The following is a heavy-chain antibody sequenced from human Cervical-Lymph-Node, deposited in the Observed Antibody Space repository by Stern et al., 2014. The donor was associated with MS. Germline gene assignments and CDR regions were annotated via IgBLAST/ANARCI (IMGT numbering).Heavy chain of an antibody. Sequence: VQLVESGVEAKRPGASVKVSCTASGYTFTTYGIAWVRQDPGQGLEWMGWINTYNEKTNYVQQFKERVTQTKDTSTRTAFMELRSLRSDDTSLYYCARLCVGDCYYAFDLCGQGTMVTVSS. J-gene: IGHJ3*01. V-gene: IGHV1-18*01. D-gene: IGHD2-21*02. CDR2: INTYNEKT. CDR1: GYTFTTYG. CDR3: ARLCVGDCYYAFDL.